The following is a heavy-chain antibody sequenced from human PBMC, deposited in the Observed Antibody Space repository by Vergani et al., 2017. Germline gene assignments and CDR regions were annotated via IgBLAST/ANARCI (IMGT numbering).Heavy chain of an antibody. CDR3: AKAAYCSSTSCYRGFDY. CDR1: GFTFSSYG. J-gene: IGHJ4*02. CDR2: ISYDGSNK. V-gene: IGHV3-33*05. D-gene: IGHD2-2*02. Sequence: QVQLVESGGGVVQPGRSLRLSCAASGFTFSSYGMHWVRQAPGKGLEWVAVISYDGSNKYYADSVKGRFTISRDNSKNTLYLQMNSLRAEDTAVYYCAKAAYCSSTSCYRGFDYWGQGTLVTVSS.